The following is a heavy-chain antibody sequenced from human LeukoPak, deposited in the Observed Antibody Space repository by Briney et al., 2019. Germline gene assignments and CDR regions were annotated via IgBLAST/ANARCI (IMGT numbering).Heavy chain of an antibody. CDR2: IYYSGST. CDR3: ARVSGKYYYDSSGSAVYYYYMDV. Sequence: SGTLSLTCTVSGGSISSSSYYWSWIRQPPGKGLEWIGYIYYSGSTNYNPSLKSRVTISVDTSKSQFSLKLSSVTAADTAVYYCARVSGKYYYDSSGSAVYYYYMDVWGKGTTVTISS. V-gene: IGHV4-61*01. J-gene: IGHJ6*03. D-gene: IGHD3-22*01. CDR1: GGSISSSSYY.